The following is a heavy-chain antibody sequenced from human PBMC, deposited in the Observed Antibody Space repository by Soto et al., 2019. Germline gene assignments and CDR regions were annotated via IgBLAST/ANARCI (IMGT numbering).Heavy chain of an antibody. CDR2: ISSSSSYI. CDR1: GFTFSSYS. D-gene: IGHD6-13*01. V-gene: IGHV3-21*01. J-gene: IGHJ4*02. Sequence: EVQLVESGGGLVKPGGSLRLSCAASGFTFSSYSMNWVRQAPGKGLEWVSSISSSSSYIYYADSVKGRFTISRDNAKNSLYLQMNSLIAEDTAVYYCARDRGGMAAAAYFDYWGQGTLVTVSS. CDR3: ARDRGGMAAAAYFDY.